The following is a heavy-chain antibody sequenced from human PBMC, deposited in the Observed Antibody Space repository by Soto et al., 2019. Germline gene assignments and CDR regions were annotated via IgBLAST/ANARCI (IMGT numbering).Heavy chain of an antibody. CDR3: ARGGGGKWDP. D-gene: IGHD1-26*01. Sequence: QVQLVESGGGVVQPGRSLRLSCAASGFTFSSSTMYWVRQAPGKGLEWVAIISSDENIKYCADSVKGRFIISRDNSKRSLHLQINSLRPEGTAIYYCARGGGGKWDPWGQGTLVTVSS. V-gene: IGHV3-30-3*01. J-gene: IGHJ4*02. CDR2: ISSDENIK. CDR1: GFTFSSST.